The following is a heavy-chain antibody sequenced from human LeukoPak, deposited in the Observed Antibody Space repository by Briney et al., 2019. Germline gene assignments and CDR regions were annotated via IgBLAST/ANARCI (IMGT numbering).Heavy chain of an antibody. J-gene: IGHJ2*01. Sequence: ASVKVSCKAFGYTFTRYYMHWVRQAPGQGPEWMGVISPSGGSTTYAQKFQGRVTLTRDMSTSTDYLELSSLRSEDTAVYYCARDSSYYYDSSGYYYGPFWYFDLWGRGTLVTISS. D-gene: IGHD3-22*01. CDR2: ISPSGGST. V-gene: IGHV1-46*01. CDR1: GYTFTRYY. CDR3: ARDSSYYYDSSGYYYGPFWYFDL.